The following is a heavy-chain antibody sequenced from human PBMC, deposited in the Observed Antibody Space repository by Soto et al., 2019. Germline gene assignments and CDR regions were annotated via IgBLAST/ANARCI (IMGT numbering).Heavy chain of an antibody. Sequence: GGSLRLSCAASGFTFSSYAMSWVRQAPGKGLEWVSAISGSGGSTYYADSVKGRFTISRDNSKNTLYLQMNSLRAEDTAVYYCAISPSGTHWYFDLWGRGTLVTVSS. D-gene: IGHD1-26*01. CDR2: ISGSGGST. V-gene: IGHV3-23*01. CDR3: AISPSGTHWYFDL. J-gene: IGHJ2*01. CDR1: GFTFSSYA.